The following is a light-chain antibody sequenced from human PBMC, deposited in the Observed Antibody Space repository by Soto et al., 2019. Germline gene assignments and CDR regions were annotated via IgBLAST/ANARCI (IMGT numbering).Light chain of an antibody. J-gene: IGKJ1*01. CDR1: QSVSSN. Sequence: EIVMTQSPATLSVSLGERATLSCRASQSVSSNLDWYQQKPGQGPRLLIYGASTRATGIPARFSGSGSGTEFTLTISSLKSEDFALYYCQQYNNWPPWTFGQGTKVEIK. CDR3: QQYNNWPPWT. V-gene: IGKV3-15*01. CDR2: GAS.